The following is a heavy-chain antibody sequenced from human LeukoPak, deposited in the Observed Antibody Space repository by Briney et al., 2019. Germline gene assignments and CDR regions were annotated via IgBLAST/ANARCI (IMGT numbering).Heavy chain of an antibody. Sequence: ASVKVSCKTSGCTFTSYHIHWVRQAPGQGLEWMGIINPSGGSTSYAQKFQGRVTMTRDTSTSTVYMYLSSLRSEDTAVYYCARDSLYGVVDYWGQGTLVTVSS. D-gene: IGHD4-17*01. CDR3: ARDSLYGVVDY. J-gene: IGHJ4*02. CDR1: GCTFTSYH. CDR2: INPSGGST. V-gene: IGHV1-46*01.